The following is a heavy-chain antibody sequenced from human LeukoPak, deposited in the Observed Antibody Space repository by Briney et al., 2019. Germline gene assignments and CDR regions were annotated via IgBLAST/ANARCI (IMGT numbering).Heavy chain of an antibody. J-gene: IGHJ6*02. Sequence: GGSLRLSCAASGFTFSSYAMSWVRQAPGKGLEWVSAISGSGGSTYYADSVKGRFTISRDNSKNTLYLQMNSLRAEDTAVYYCAKGADILTGYFEYYYYYYGMDVWGQGTTVTVSS. CDR3: AKGADILTGYFEYYYYYYGMDV. V-gene: IGHV3-23*01. CDR1: GFTFSSYA. D-gene: IGHD3-9*01. CDR2: ISGSGGST.